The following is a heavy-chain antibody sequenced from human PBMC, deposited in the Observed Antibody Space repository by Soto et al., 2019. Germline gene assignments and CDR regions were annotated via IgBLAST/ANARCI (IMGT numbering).Heavy chain of an antibody. CDR3: ARDWADIVVVVAATDAFDI. CDR2: ISSSSSYI. D-gene: IGHD2-15*01. V-gene: IGHV3-21*01. Sequence: PGGSLRLSCATSGFTFSSYSMNWVRQAPGKGLEWVSSISSSSSYIYYADSVKGRFTISRDNAKNSLYLQMNSLRAEDTAVYYCARDWADIVVVVAATDAFDIWGQGTMVTVSS. CDR1: GFTFSSYS. J-gene: IGHJ3*02.